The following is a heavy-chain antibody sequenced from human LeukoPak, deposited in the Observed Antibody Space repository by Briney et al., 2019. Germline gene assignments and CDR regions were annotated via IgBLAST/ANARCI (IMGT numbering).Heavy chain of an antibody. V-gene: IGHV1-3*01. J-gene: IGHJ4*02. CDR1: GYTFTSYA. Sequence: ASVKVSCKASGYTFTSYAMHWVRQAPGQRLEWMGWINAGNGNTKYSQKFQGRVTITRDTSASTAYMELSSLRSEGTAVYYCARSVDFDWLLDYWGQGTLVTVSS. D-gene: IGHD3-9*01. CDR2: INAGNGNT. CDR3: ARSVDFDWLLDY.